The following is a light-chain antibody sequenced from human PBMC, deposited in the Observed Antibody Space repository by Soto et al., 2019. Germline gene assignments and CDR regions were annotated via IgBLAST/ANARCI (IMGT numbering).Light chain of an antibody. Sequence: QSVLTQPPSVSGAPGQRVTISCTGSSSNIGATYDVQWYQQLPGTAPKLLIYGNSNRPSGVPDRFSGSKSGTSASLAITGLQADDEADYYCQSYDSSIGAHYVFGSGTTLTVL. CDR3: QSYDSSIGAHYV. V-gene: IGLV1-40*01. CDR1: SSNIGATYD. J-gene: IGLJ1*01. CDR2: GNS.